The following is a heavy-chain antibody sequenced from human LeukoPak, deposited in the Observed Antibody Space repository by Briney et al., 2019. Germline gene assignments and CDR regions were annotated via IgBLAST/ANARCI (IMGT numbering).Heavy chain of an antibody. CDR1: GFTFSSYG. CDR3: AKASELGDSPKYFYYGMDV. D-gene: IGHD1-14*01. J-gene: IGHJ6*02. Sequence: GGSLRLSCAASGFTFSSYGMHWVRQAPGKGLEWVAVISYDGSNKYYADSVKGRFTISRDNSKNTLYLQMNSLRAEDTGVYYCAKASELGDSPKYFYYGMDVWGQGTTVTVSS. V-gene: IGHV3-30*18. CDR2: ISYDGSNK.